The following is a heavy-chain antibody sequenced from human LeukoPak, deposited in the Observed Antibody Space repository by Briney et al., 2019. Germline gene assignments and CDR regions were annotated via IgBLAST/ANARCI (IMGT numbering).Heavy chain of an antibody. CDR2: ISAYNGNT. Sequence: ASVKVSCKASGYTFTSYGISWVRQAPGQGLEWMGWISAYNGNTNYAQKLQGRVTMTTDTSTSTAHMELRSLRSDDTAVYYCARRSIAARNFDYWGQGTLVTVSS. CDR1: GYTFTSYG. CDR3: ARRSIAARNFDY. D-gene: IGHD6-6*01. J-gene: IGHJ4*02. V-gene: IGHV1-18*01.